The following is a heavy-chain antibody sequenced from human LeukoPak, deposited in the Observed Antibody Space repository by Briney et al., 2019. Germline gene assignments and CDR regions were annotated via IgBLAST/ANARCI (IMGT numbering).Heavy chain of an antibody. CDR1: GGSISSSSYC. CDR2: IYYSGST. CDR3: ARLYYYDSSGYYY. Sequence: SETLSLTCTVSGGSISSSSYCWGWIRQPPGKGLEWIGSIYYSGSTYYNPSLKSRVTISVDTSKNQFSLKLSSVTAADTAVYYCARLYYYDSSGYYYWGQGTLVTVSS. V-gene: IGHV4-39*01. D-gene: IGHD3-22*01. J-gene: IGHJ4*02.